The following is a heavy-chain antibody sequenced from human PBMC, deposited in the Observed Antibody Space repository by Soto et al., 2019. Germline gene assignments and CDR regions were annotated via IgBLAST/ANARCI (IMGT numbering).Heavy chain of an antibody. Sequence: QVQLVQSGAEVKKPGSSVKVSCKASGGTFSSYAISWVRQAPGQGLERMGGIIPIFGTANYAQKFQGRVTITADESTSTAYMELSSLRSEDTAVYYCARGQPMEFPTSYYFDYWGQGTLVTVSS. V-gene: IGHV1-69*01. CDR2: IIPIFGTA. D-gene: IGHD1-1*01. J-gene: IGHJ4*02. CDR3: ARGQPMEFPTSYYFDY. CDR1: GGTFSSYA.